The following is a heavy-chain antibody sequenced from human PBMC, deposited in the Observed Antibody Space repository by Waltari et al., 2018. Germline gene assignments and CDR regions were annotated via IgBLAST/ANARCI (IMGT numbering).Heavy chain of an antibody. CDR3: AKDKAAIVYWFDP. Sequence: EVQLLESGGGLVQPGGSLRLSCAASGFTFSSYAMSWVRQAPGKGQEGVSASSGSGDATYYADSVKGRFTMSRDNSNNRLYLQMNSLRAEDTAIYYCAKDKAAIVYWFDPWGQGTLVTVSS. V-gene: IGHV3-23*01. D-gene: IGHD2-2*01. J-gene: IGHJ5*02. CDR2: SSGSGDAT. CDR1: GFTFSSYA.